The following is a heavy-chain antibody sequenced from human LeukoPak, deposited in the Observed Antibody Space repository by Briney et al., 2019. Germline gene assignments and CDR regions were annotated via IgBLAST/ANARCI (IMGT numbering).Heavy chain of an antibody. V-gene: IGHV3-74*01. J-gene: IGHJ3*02. Sequence: PGGSLRLSCAASGFSFSGSWMLWVRQTPGKGLVWLSRISPDGSSTSYADSVKGRFTVSRDIARNTLSLQMNSLRAEDSAVYYCARLQGITPQPMTEGFDIWGQGTMVTVSS. D-gene: IGHD3-16*01. CDR1: GFSFSGSW. CDR2: ISPDGSST. CDR3: ARLQGITPQPMTEGFDI.